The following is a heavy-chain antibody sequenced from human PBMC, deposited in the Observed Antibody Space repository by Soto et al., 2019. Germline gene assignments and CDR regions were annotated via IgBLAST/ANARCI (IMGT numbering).Heavy chain of an antibody. V-gene: IGHV3-15*01. CDR3: TSFLPAQYDTRALYNFLDF. CDR2: IKSKTDGGTT. D-gene: IGHD3-3*01. J-gene: IGHJ6*03. Sequence: GKGLEWVGRIKSKTDGGTTDYAAPVKGRFTISRDDSKNTLYLQMNSLKTEDTAVYYCTSFLPAQYDTRALYNFLDFWGNGTTVTGS.